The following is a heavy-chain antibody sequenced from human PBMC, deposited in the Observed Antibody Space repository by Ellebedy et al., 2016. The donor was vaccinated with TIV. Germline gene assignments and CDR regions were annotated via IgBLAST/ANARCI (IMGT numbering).Heavy chain of an antibody. Sequence: MPSETLSLTCTVSGVSVSSYYWSWIRQPPGKGLEWIGYIDYSGTTYFTPPLKSRVTLSLDTSKNQFSMRVNSVTAADTAVYYCARVSTTGSTFDYWGQGALVTVSS. CDR1: GVSVSSYY. J-gene: IGHJ4*02. CDR2: IDYSGTT. D-gene: IGHD1-7*01. CDR3: ARVSTTGSTFDY. V-gene: IGHV4-59*02.